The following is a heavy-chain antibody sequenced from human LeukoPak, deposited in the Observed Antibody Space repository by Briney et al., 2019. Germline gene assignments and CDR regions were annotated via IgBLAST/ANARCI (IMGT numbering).Heavy chain of an antibody. CDR3: ARGGWYYFDY. D-gene: IGHD6-19*01. CDR1: GYTFTRFY. J-gene: IGHJ4*02. CDR2: INSSGGTT. Sequence: GASVKVSCKASGYTFTRFYMHWVRQAPGQGLEWMGIINSSGGTTSYAQKFQGRVTMTRDTSTSAVYMELSSLRSEDTAVYYCARGGWYYFDYWGQGTLVTVSS. V-gene: IGHV1-46*01.